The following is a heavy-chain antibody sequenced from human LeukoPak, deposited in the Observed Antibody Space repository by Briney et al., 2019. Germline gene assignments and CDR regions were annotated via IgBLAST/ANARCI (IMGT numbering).Heavy chain of an antibody. D-gene: IGHD3-10*02. CDR2: ISSSSSTI. Sequence: GGSLRLSCAASGFTFSTYSMNWVRQAPGKGLEWVSYISSSSSTIYYADSVKGRFTISRDNAKNSLFLQMNSLRAEDTAVYYCAELGITMIGGVWGKGTTVTISS. CDR3: AELGITMIGGV. V-gene: IGHV3-48*01. J-gene: IGHJ6*04. CDR1: GFTFSTYS.